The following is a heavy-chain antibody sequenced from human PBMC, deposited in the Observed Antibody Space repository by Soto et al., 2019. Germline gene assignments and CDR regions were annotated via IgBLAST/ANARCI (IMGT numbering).Heavy chain of an antibody. CDR2: ISSSSSYI. V-gene: IGHV3-21*01. CDR1: GFTCSSYS. Sequence: EVQLVESGGGLVKPGGSLRLSCAASGFTCSSYSMNWVRQAPGKGLEWVSSISSSSSYIYYADSVKGRFTISRDNAKNSLYLQMNSLRAEDTAVYYCARDLGGWSDYYCYYMDVWGKGTTVTLSS. D-gene: IGHD6-19*01. CDR3: ARDLGGWSDYYCYYMDV. J-gene: IGHJ6*03.